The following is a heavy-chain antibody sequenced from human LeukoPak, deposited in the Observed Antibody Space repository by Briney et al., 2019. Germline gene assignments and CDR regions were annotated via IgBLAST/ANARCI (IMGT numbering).Heavy chain of an antibody. D-gene: IGHD4-17*01. Sequence: PSETLSLTCTVSGGSISSYYWSWIRQPPGKGLEWIGYIYYSGSTNYSPSLKSRVTISVDTSKNQFSLKLSSVTAADTAVYYCARDGGDAHPYYYYMDVWGKGTTVTVSS. CDR1: GGSISSYY. CDR3: ARDGGDAHPYYYYMDV. CDR2: IYYSGST. J-gene: IGHJ6*03. V-gene: IGHV4-59*01.